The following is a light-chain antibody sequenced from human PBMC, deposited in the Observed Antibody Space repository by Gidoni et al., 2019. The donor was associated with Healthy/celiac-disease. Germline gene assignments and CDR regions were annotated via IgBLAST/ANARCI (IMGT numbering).Light chain of an antibody. Sequence: SYELTQPPSVSVPPGQTARITCSGDKLGDKYACWYQQKPGQSPVLVSYQDSKRPSGIPERFSGSNSGNTATLTISGTQAMDEADYYCQAWDSSTAFFGGGTKLTVL. V-gene: IGLV3-1*01. CDR1: KLGDKY. CDR2: QDS. CDR3: QAWDSSTAF. J-gene: IGLJ2*01.